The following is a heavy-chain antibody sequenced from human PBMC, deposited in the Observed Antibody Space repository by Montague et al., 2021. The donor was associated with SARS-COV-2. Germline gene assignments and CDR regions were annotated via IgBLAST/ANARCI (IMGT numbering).Heavy chain of an antibody. J-gene: IGHJ6*02. V-gene: IGHV4-34*01. Sequence: SETLSLTCAVYGGSFSGYDWTWIRQSPGKGLEWIGEINQSGSAKYKPSLKSRVTISVDTSKNQFSLKLRSVTAADMAVYYCARGVLGENRYASGWFLTHHYNRLDVWGQGTTVTVSS. CDR3: ARGVLGENRYASGWFLTHHYNRLDV. CDR1: GGSFSGYD. D-gene: IGHD6-19*01. CDR2: INQSGSA.